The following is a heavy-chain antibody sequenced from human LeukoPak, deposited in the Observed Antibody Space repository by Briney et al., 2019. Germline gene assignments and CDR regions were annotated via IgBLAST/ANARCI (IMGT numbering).Heavy chain of an antibody. CDR1: GGSLSFYY. Sequence: PSETLSLTCGVYGGSLSFYYWSWIRQSPGKGLEWIAEISQNGDSNYNPSLKSRVTISLDTSKNQLSLKLNSVTAADTAVYYCARALGAFGIWGQGTMVTVS. CDR3: ARALGAFGI. CDR2: ISQNGDS. J-gene: IGHJ3*02. V-gene: IGHV4-34*01.